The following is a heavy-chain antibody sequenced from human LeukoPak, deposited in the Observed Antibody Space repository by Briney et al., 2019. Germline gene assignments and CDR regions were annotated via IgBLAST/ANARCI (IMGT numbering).Heavy chain of an antibody. Sequence: PSETLSLTCSVSGGSISSSSYYRGWIRQPPGKGLEWIGSIYYSGSTYYNPSLKSRVTISVDTSKNQFSLRLISVTAADTAVYYCARQRTKSGSTSIDYWGQGTLVTVSS. CDR3: ARQRTKSGSTSIDY. V-gene: IGHV4-39*01. CDR1: GGSISSSSYY. D-gene: IGHD5-12*01. J-gene: IGHJ4*02. CDR2: IYYSGST.